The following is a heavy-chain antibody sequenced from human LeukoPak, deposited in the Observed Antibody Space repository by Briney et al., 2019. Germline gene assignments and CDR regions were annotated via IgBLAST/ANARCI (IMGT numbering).Heavy chain of an antibody. CDR2: IYSGGST. D-gene: IGHD3-22*01. Sequence: GGSLRLSCAASGFTVSSNYMSWVRQAPGKGLEWVSVIYSGGSTYYADSVKGRFTISRDNPKNTLYLQMNSLRAEDTAVYYCARAGNFGDYYDSSGYDFDYWGQGALVTVSS. V-gene: IGHV3-66*01. CDR1: GFTVSSNY. J-gene: IGHJ4*02. CDR3: ARAGNFGDYYDSSGYDFDY.